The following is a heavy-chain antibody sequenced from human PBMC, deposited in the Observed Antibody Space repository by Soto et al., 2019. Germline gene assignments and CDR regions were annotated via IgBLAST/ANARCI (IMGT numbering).Heavy chain of an antibody. CDR1: GFTFSDYT. V-gene: IGHV3-21*01. CDR2: IDNTKTYR. Sequence: EVLLVESGGGLVKPGGALRLSCAASGFTFSDYTMNWVRQAPGKGLEWVSSIDNTKTYRYYAESVQGRFTISRDNAKNSVCLQMNSLRAEDTAVYYCARHPDSGSYLGVDYWGQGTLVTVSS. D-gene: IGHD1-26*01. CDR3: ARHPDSGSYLGVDY. J-gene: IGHJ4*02.